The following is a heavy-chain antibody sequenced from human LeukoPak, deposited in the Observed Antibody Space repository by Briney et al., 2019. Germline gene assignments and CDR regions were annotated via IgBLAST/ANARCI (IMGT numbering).Heavy chain of an antibody. CDR3: ASEPPDLFKPLTIYGGNLKAFDI. CDR1: GFTVSSNY. J-gene: IGHJ3*02. V-gene: IGHV3-66*01. CDR2: IYSGGST. Sequence: GGSLRLSCAASGFTVSSNYMSWVRQAPGKGLEWVSVIYSGGSTYYADSVKGRFTISRDNSKNTLYLQMNSLRAEDTAVYYCASEPPDLFKPLTIYGGNLKAFDIWGQGTMVTVSS. D-gene: IGHD4-23*01.